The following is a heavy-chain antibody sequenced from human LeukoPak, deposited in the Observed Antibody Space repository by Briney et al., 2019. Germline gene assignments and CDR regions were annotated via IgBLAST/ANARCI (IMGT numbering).Heavy chain of an antibody. CDR3: ARGTGTTNFDY. CDR1: GGSVSSGSYY. J-gene: IGHJ4*02. V-gene: IGHV4-61*02. CDR2: IYPSGSTIYPSGTT. D-gene: IGHD1-1*01. Sequence: SQTLSLTCTVSGGSVSSGSYYWSWIRQPAGKGLEWIGRIYPSGSTIYPSGTTHYNPSLKSRVTISVDTSKNQFSLKVDSVTATDAAVYFCARGTGTTNFDYWGQGTLVTVSS.